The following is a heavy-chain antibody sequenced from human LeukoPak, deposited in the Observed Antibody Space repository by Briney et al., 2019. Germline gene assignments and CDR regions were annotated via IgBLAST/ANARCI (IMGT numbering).Heavy chain of an antibody. V-gene: IGHV1-18*01. CDR2: ISAYNGNT. J-gene: IGHJ6*02. Sequence: GASVKVSCKASGYTFTSYGISWVRQAPGQGLEWMGFISAYNGNTNYAQKLQGRVTMTTDTSTSTAYMELRSLRSDDTAVYYCARDAPVLGYCSGGSCYDFYGMDVWGQGTTVTVSS. CDR1: GYTFTSYG. CDR3: ARDAPVLGYCSGGSCYDFYGMDV. D-gene: IGHD2-15*01.